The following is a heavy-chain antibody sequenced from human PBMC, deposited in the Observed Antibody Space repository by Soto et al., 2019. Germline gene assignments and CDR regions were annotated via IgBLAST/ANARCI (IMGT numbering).Heavy chain of an antibody. CDR2: INIDGSST. Sequence: GGSLRLSCAASGFPFSIYWMHWVRQAPGKGLVWVSRINIDGSSTSYADSVKGRFTISRDNAKNTLYLQMNSLRAEDTAVYYCARGHRTHYYYGMDVWGQGTTFTVSS. V-gene: IGHV3-74*01. CDR3: ARGHRTHYYYGMDV. J-gene: IGHJ6*02. CDR1: GFPFSIYW.